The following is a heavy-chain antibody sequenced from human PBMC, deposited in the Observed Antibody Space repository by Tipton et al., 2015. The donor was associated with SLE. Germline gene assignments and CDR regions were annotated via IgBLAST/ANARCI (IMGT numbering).Heavy chain of an antibody. J-gene: IGHJ3*02. D-gene: IGHD3-10*01. Sequence: TLSLTCAVYGGSFSGYYWGWIRQPPGKGLEWIGSIYYSGSTYYNPSLKSRVTISVDTSKNQFSLKLSSVTAADTAVYYCARTMVRDWGAFDIWGQGTMVTVSS. CDR2: IYYSGST. V-gene: IGHV4-34*01. CDR1: GGSFSGYY. CDR3: ARTMVRDWGAFDI.